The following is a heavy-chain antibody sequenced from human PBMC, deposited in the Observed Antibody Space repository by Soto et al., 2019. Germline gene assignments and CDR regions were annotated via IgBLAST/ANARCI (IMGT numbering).Heavy chain of an antibody. CDR2: IIPIFGTA. J-gene: IGHJ5*02. CDR1: GGTFSSYA. V-gene: IGHV1-69*01. D-gene: IGHD2-15*01. Sequence: QVQLVQSGAEVKKPGSSVKVSCKASGGTFSSYAISWVRQAPGQGLEWMGGIIPIFGTANYAQKFQGRVTITADESTSTAYMELSSLRSEDTAVYYCARLYCSGGSCYSEGWFDPWGQGTMVTDSS. CDR3: ARLYCSGGSCYSEGWFDP.